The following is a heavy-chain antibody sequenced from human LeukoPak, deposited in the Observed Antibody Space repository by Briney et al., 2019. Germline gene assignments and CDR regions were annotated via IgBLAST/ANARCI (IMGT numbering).Heavy chain of an antibody. D-gene: IGHD3-10*01. CDR3: AKGGWGYGSGSYDY. J-gene: IGHJ4*02. V-gene: IGHV3-30*18. CDR2: ISYDGSNK. Sequence: PGGSLRLSCAASGFTFSSYGMHWVRQAPGKGLEWVAVISYDGSNKYYADSVKGRFTISRDNSKNTLYLQMNSLRAEDTAVYYCAKGGWGYGSGSYDYWGQATLVTVSS. CDR1: GFTFSSYG.